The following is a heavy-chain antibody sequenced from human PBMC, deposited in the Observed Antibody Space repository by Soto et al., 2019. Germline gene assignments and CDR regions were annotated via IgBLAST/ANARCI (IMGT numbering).Heavy chain of an antibody. CDR1: GFTFSSYA. V-gene: IGHV3-23*01. J-gene: IGHJ4*02. CDR3: VKDNRGSSIYWPLDY. CDR2: ISGSGGST. D-gene: IGHD1-26*01. Sequence: PGGSLRLSCAASGFTFSSYAMSWVRQAPGKGLEWVSAISGSGGSTYYADSVKGRFTISRDNSKNTLYLQMNSLRAEDTAVYYCVKDNRGSSIYWPLDYWGQGTLVTVSS.